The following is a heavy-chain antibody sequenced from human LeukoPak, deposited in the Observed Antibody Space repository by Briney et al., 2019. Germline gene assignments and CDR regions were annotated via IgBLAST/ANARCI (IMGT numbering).Heavy chain of an antibody. Sequence: GKSLRLSCAASGFTFGSYAMSWVRQAPGKGLEWVSTITGGGENTYYADSVRGRFTISRDNSKNTLYLQMNSLRAEDTAVYFCAKWMVRNDFWSGAFDIWGQGTMVTVSS. CDR1: GFTFGSYA. J-gene: IGHJ3*02. V-gene: IGHV3-23*01. CDR3: AKWMVRNDFWSGAFDI. D-gene: IGHD3-3*01. CDR2: ITGGGENT.